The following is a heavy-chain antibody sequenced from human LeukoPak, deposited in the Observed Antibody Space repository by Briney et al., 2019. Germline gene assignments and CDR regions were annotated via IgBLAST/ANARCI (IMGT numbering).Heavy chain of an antibody. J-gene: IGHJ3*01. Sequence: GGSLRLSCAASGFTFSSYWMNWVRQAPGKGLVWVSHINSDGSVTNYADSVKGRFTISRDNAKNTLYLQMNSLRAEDTAVYYCARRWQSNQGDAYDFWGQGTMVTVSS. V-gene: IGHV3-74*01. CDR1: GFTFSSYW. D-gene: IGHD4-11*01. CDR2: INSDGSVT. CDR3: ARRWQSNQGDAYDF.